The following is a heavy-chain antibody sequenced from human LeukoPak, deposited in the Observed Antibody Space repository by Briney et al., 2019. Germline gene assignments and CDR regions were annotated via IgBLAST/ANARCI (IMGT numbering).Heavy chain of an antibody. J-gene: IGHJ4*02. CDR2: ISYDGSNK. CDR3: ARGPDSRNNY. V-gene: IGHV3-30-3*01. CDR1: GFTFSSYA. D-gene: IGHD3-22*01. Sequence: GGSLRLSCAASGFTFSSYAMHWVRQAPGKGLEWVAVISYDGSNKYYADSVKGRFTISRDNSKNTLYLQMNSLRAEDTAVYYCARGPDSRNNYWGQGTLVTVSS.